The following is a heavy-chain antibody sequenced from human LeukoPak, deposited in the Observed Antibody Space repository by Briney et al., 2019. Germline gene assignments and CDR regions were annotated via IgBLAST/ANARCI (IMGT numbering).Heavy chain of an antibody. CDR2: MNPNSGNT. V-gene: IGHV1-8*01. CDR3: ARGLDYYDSSGYSYDAFDI. Sequence: ASVKVSCKASGYTFTSYDINWVRQATGQGLEWMGWMNPNSGNTGYAQKFQGRVTMTRNTSISTAYMELSSLRSEDTAVYYCARGLDYYDSSGYSYDAFDIWGQGTKVTVSS. D-gene: IGHD3-22*01. J-gene: IGHJ3*02. CDR1: GYTFTSYD.